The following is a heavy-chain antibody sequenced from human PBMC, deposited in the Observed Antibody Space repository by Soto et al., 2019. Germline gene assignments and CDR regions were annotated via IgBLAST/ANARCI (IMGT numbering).Heavy chain of an antibody. Sequence: GGSLRLSCAASGFTFSSYAMHWVRQAPGKGLEWVAVISYDGSNKYYADSVKGRFTISRDNSKNTLYLQMNSLRAEDTAVYYCARGPNAIYSGSYNGPGYWGQGTLVTVSS. D-gene: IGHD1-26*01. CDR1: GFTFSSYA. CDR2: ISYDGSNK. V-gene: IGHV3-30-3*01. CDR3: ARGPNAIYSGSYNGPGY. J-gene: IGHJ4*02.